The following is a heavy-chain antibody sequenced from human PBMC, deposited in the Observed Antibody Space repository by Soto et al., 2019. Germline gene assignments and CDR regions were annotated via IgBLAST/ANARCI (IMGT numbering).Heavy chain of an antibody. V-gene: IGHV5-51*01. CDR3: ARKDKSGYFNWFDP. Sequence: GESLKISYKGSGYNFPVYWIAWVRQMPGKGLEWMGIIFPSDSDTRYSPSFQGQVTISADRSTSTVFLQWASLKASDTAVYFCARKDKSGYFNWFDPWGQGTLVTVSS. D-gene: IGHD3-22*01. J-gene: IGHJ5*02. CDR2: IFPSDSDT. CDR1: GYNFPVYW.